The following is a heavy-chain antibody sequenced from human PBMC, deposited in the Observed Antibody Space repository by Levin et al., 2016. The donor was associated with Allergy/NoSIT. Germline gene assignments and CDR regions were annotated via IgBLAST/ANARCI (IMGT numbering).Heavy chain of an antibody. Sequence: GGSLRLSCEASGFSFSSYWMTWVRQAPGKGLEWVAVISYDGSNKYYADSVKGRFTISRDNSKNTLYLQMNSLRAEDTAVYYCAKEQVGNYYYYGMDVWGQGTTVTVSS. V-gene: IGHV3-30*18. J-gene: IGHJ6*02. CDR2: ISYDGSNK. CDR1: GFSFSSYW. D-gene: IGHD1-26*01. CDR3: AKEQVGNYYYYGMDV.